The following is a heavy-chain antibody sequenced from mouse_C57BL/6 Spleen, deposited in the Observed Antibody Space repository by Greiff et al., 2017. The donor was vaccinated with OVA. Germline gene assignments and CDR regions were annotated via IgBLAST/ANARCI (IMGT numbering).Heavy chain of an antibody. J-gene: IGHJ2*01. V-gene: IGHV1-80*01. CDR3: ARGGGYYCDY. Sequence: QVQLKESGAELVKPGASVKISCKASGYAFSSYWMNWVKQRPGKGLEWIGQIYPGDGDTNYNGKFKGKATLTADKSSSTAYMQLSSLTSEYSAVYFCARGGGYYCDYWGQGTTRTVSS. CDR1: GYAFSSYW. CDR2: IYPGDGDT.